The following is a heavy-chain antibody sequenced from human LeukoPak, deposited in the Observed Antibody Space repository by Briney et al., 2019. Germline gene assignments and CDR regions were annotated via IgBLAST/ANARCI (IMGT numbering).Heavy chain of an antibody. D-gene: IGHD4-11*01. CDR3: AKSDHSKTYYFDY. J-gene: IGHJ4*02. V-gene: IGHV4-39*01. CDR1: GGSINGPTYY. Sequence: SETLSLTCTVSGGSINGPTYYWGWIRQPPGKGLEWIGSIHYSGSTYYNPSLRSRVSVSVDTSKNEFSLKLYSVTAADTAVYHCAKSDHSKTYYFDYWGQGTLVTVSS. CDR2: IHYSGST.